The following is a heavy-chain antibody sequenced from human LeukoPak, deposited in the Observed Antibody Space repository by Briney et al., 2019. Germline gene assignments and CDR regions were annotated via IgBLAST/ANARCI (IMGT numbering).Heavy chain of an antibody. D-gene: IGHD1-26*01. CDR2: IKQDGSEK. J-gene: IGHJ4*02. CDR3: GRDLGGRSGY. V-gene: IGHV3-7*03. CDR1: GFDFSNYW. Sequence: PGGSLRLSCAASGFDFSNYWMYWVRQAPGKGLEWVANIKQDGSEKYYVDSVRGRFTISRDNAKNSLSLQMNSLRAEDTAVYYCGRDLGGRSGYWGQGTLVTVSS.